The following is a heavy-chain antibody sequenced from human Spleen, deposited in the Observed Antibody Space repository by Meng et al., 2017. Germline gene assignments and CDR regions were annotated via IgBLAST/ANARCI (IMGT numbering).Heavy chain of an antibody. CDR3: AREADRVATMIDY. Sequence: GGSLRLSCAASGFTVSTNEMSWVRQAPGKGLEWVPSISGGSTYYADCRKGRFTISRDNSKNTLHLQMNSLRAEDTAVYYCAREADRVATMIDYWGQGTLVTVSS. CDR2: ISGGST. J-gene: IGHJ4*02. CDR1: GFTVSTNE. D-gene: IGHD5-12*01. V-gene: IGHV3-38-3*01.